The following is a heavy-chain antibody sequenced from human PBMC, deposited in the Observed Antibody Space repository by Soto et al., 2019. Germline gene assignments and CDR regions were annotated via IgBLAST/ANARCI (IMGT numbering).Heavy chain of an antibody. J-gene: IGHJ5*02. V-gene: IGHV1-18*01. CDR2: ISAYNGNT. CDR1: GYTFTSYG. CDR3: ARKGRNYDLWSGYHPGENSWFGP. D-gene: IGHD3-3*01. Sequence: ASVKVSCKASGYTFTSYGISWVRQAPGQGLEWMGWISAYNGNTNYAQKLQGRVTMTTDTSTSTAYMELRSLRSEDTDVYYCARKGRNYDLWSGYHPGENSWFGPWGQGTLVTVSS.